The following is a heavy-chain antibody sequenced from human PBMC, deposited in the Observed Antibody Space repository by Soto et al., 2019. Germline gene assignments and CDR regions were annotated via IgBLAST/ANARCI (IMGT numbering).Heavy chain of an antibody. D-gene: IGHD3-10*01. V-gene: IGHV4-4*07. Sequence: QVQLQESGPGLVKPSETLSLTCTVSGGSISSYYWSWIRQPAGKGLEWIGRIYTSGSTNYNPSLRSRVTMSVDTSKSQFSLKLSSVTAADTAVYYCARISPYGSGSYYLDYWGQGTLVTVSS. CDR3: ARISPYGSGSYYLDY. CDR1: GGSISSYY. CDR2: IYTSGST. J-gene: IGHJ4*02.